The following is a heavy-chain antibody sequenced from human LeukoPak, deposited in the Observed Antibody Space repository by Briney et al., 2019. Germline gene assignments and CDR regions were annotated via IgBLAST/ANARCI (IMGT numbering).Heavy chain of an antibody. CDR2: ISSGRST. D-gene: IGHD3-9*01. J-gene: IGHJ4*02. CDR1: GFTFSSYG. CDR3: ARGGYYDILTRVFDS. Sequence: GGTLRLSCAASGFTFSSYGLSWVRQAPGKGLEWVSCISSGRSTYYADSVKGRFTIPRDNSEKTLYLQMNRLRAEDTAVYYCARGGYYDILTRVFDSWGQGTLVTVSS. V-gene: IGHV3-23*01.